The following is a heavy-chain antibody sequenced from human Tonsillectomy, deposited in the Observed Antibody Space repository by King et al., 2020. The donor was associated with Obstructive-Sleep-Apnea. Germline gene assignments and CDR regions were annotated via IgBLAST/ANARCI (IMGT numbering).Heavy chain of an antibody. CDR3: ARGGYCSRGSCYDYYYGMDV. CDR2: INSDGSSR. J-gene: IGHJ6*02. V-gene: IGHV3-74*01. Sequence: VQLVESGGGLVQPGGSLRLSCAASGFTFSNYWMHWVRQAPGKGLVWVSRINSDGSSRNYADSVKGRFTISRDNAKNTLFLQMNSLRAEDTAVYYCARGGYCSRGSCYDYYYGMDVWGQGTTVTVSS. D-gene: IGHD2-15*01. CDR1: GFTFSNYW.